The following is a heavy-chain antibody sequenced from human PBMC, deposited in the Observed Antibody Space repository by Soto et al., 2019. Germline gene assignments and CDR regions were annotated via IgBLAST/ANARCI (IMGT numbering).Heavy chain of an antibody. Sequence: GGSLRLSCAGSRFTFGTYSMNWVRQAAGKGLEWIAYISYDSDTIQYADSVKGRFTISRDNAKNSLYLQMNSLGDEDTAVYYCARLYYDYVWGQGTTVTVSS. CDR3: ARLYYDYV. D-gene: IGHD3-3*01. J-gene: IGHJ6*02. V-gene: IGHV3-48*02. CDR1: RFTFGTYS. CDR2: ISYDSDTI.